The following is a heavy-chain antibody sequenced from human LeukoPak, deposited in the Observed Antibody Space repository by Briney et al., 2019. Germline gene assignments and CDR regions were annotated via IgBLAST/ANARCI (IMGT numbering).Heavy chain of an antibody. Sequence: GGSLRLSCAASGFTFSSYGMHWVRQAPGKGLEWVAVISYDGSNKYYADSVKGRFTISRDNSKNTLYLQMNSLRAEDTAVYYCAKDGRAVAGLDYWGQGTLVTVSS. CDR2: ISYDGSNK. D-gene: IGHD6-19*01. CDR1: GFTFSSYG. J-gene: IGHJ4*02. CDR3: AKDGRAVAGLDY. V-gene: IGHV3-30*18.